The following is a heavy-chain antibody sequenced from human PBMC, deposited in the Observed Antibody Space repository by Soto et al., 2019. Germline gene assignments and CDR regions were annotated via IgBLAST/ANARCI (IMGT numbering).Heavy chain of an antibody. CDR1: GFTFSNYW. Sequence: EVQLVESGGGLVQPGGSLRLSCAASGFTFSNYWMSWVRQAPGKGLEWVANIRQDGNENYYVDSVKGRFTTSRDNTKSSFYLQMNSPRAEDTAVYYSARDHIDGWKFDYWGRGTLVTVSS. CDR3: ARDHIDGWKFDY. D-gene: IGHD6-19*01. V-gene: IGHV3-7*01. J-gene: IGHJ4*02. CDR2: IRQDGNEN.